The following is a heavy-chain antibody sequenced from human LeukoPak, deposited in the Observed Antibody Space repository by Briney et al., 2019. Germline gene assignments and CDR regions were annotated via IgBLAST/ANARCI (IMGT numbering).Heavy chain of an antibody. V-gene: IGHV4-61*02. J-gene: IGHJ4*02. CDR1: GGSISSGSYY. CDR3: ARDPSKGSGSYPPV. CDR2: IYTSGST. Sequence: SETLSLTCTVSGGSISSGSYYWSWIRQPAGKGLEWIGRIYTSGSTNYNPSFKSRVTISVETSKNQFSLKLSSVTAADTAVYYCARDPSKGSGSYPPVWGQGTLVTVSS. D-gene: IGHD3-10*01.